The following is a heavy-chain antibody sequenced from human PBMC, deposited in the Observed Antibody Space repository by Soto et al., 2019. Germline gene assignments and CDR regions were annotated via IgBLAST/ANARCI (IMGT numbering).Heavy chain of an antibody. D-gene: IGHD1-26*01. Sequence: QVQLVESGGGVVQPGRSLRLSCAASGFTFSSYGMHWVHQAPGKGLEWVAVISYDGSNKYYADSVKGRFTISRDNSKNTLYLQMNSLRAEDTAGYYCARSPYSVSYLAYFDYWGQGTLVTVSS. CDR2: ISYDGSNK. CDR1: GFTFSSYG. J-gene: IGHJ4*02. V-gene: IGHV3-30*03. CDR3: ARSPYSVSYLAYFDY.